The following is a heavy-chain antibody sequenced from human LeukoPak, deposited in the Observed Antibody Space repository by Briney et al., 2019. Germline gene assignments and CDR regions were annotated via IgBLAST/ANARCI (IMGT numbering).Heavy chain of an antibody. CDR3: AKESRVLLWFGEFHF. CDR1: GCSLSGYG. V-gene: IGHV3-33*06. Sequence: GRSLRISCAASGCSLSGYGMQWVRQAPGKGLEWVAVIWYDGSNKYYADSVKGRFTISRDNSKNTLYLQMNSLRAEDTAVYYCAKESRVLLWFGEFHFWGQGTLVTVSS. CDR2: IWYDGSNK. D-gene: IGHD3-10*01. J-gene: IGHJ4*02.